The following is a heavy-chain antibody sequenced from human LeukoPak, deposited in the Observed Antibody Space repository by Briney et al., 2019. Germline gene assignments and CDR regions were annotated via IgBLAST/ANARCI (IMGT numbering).Heavy chain of an antibody. CDR3: AKRRIVGTTSGYYFDY. CDR2: ISASGGTT. V-gene: IGHV3-23*01. J-gene: IGHJ4*02. D-gene: IGHD1-26*01. CDR1: GFAFSSYA. Sequence: GGSLRLSCAASGFAFSSYAMGRVRQAPGKGLDWVSSISASGGTTYYADSVKGRFTISRDNSKNTLYLQMASLRAEDTALYYCAKRRIVGTTSGYYFDYWGQGTLVTVSS.